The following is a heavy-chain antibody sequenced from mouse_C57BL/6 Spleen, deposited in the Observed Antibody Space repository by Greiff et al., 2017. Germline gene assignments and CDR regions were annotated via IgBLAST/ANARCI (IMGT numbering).Heavy chain of an antibody. CDR3: ARGGLPSYAMDY. V-gene: IGHV1-42*01. J-gene: IGHJ4*01. CDR1: GYSFTGYY. D-gene: IGHD2-1*01. Sequence: VQLKESGPELVKPGASVKISCKASGYSFTGYYMNWVKQSPEKSLEWIGEINPSTGGTTYNQRFKAKATLTVDKSSSTAYMQLKSLTSEDSAVYYCARGGLPSYAMDYWGQGTSVTVSS. CDR2: INPSTGGT.